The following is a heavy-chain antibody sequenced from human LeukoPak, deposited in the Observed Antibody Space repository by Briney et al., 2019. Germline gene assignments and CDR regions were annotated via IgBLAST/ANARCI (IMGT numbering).Heavy chain of an antibody. CDR1: GYSISSGYY. J-gene: IGHJ4*02. V-gene: IGHV4-38-2*02. CDR2: IYHSGST. D-gene: IGHD1-26*01. CDR3: ARLPGGATSDYFDY. Sequence: SETLSLTCTVSGYSISSGYYWGWIRQPPGKGLEWIGSIYHSGSTYYNPSLKSRVTISVDTSKNQFSLKLSSVTAADTAVYYCARLPGGATSDYFDYWGQGTLVTVSS.